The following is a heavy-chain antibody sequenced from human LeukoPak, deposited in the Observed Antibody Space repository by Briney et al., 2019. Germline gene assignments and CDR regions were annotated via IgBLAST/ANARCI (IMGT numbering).Heavy chain of an antibody. J-gene: IGHJ4*02. CDR2: IHSSATYI. Sequence: GGSLRLSCAASGFLFGGHAMVWIRQAPGQGLECVSSIHSSATYITYVDSVRGRFTISRDNDKNSLFLDMNDLRAADTAVYYCARAALTVDFFDSWGQGTLVAVSS. V-gene: IGHV3-21*06. CDR1: GFLFGGHA. CDR3: ARAALTVDFFDS. D-gene: IGHD4-17*01.